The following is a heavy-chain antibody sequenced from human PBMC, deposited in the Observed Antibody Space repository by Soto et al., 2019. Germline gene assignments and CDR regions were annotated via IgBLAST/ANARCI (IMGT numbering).Heavy chain of an antibody. CDR1: GFPFSRYA. Sequence: EVQLLESGGGSVQPGGSLRLSCTASGFPFSRYAMSWVRQAPGKGPAWVSGISGSGSDTYYADSVKGRFTITRDNFENTLFLQMNSLTAGDTAVYYCTKDSVLVVSAAHFDNWGQGTLVTVSS. CDR3: TKDSVLVVSAAHFDN. V-gene: IGHV3-23*01. CDR2: ISGSGSDT. D-gene: IGHD2-2*01. J-gene: IGHJ4*02.